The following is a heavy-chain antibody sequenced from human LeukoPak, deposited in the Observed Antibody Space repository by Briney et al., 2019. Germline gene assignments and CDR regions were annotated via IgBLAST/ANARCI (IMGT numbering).Heavy chain of an antibody. Sequence: SETLSLTCAVSGYSIGSGYYWGWIRQSPGKGLDWIGSISHSGSTYYNPSLRSRVTISIDTSKNQFSLRLSSVTATDTAVYYFARVGGYGYGNYYFNYWGQGTLVTVSS. CDR3: ARVGGYGYGNYYFNY. CDR1: GYSIGSGYY. J-gene: IGHJ4*02. V-gene: IGHV4-38-2*01. D-gene: IGHD5-18*01. CDR2: ISHSGST.